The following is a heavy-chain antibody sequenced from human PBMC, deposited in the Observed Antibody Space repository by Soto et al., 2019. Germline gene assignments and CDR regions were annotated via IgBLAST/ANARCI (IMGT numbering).Heavy chain of an antibody. CDR3: AKEGESSSWYYYGMDV. Sequence: QVQLVESGGGVVQPGRSLRLSCAASGFTFSSYGMHWVRQAPGKGLEWVAVISYDGSNKYYADSVKGRFTISRDNSKNTLYLQMNSLRAEDTAVYYCAKEGESSSWYYYGMDVWGQGTTVTVSS. D-gene: IGHD6-6*01. J-gene: IGHJ6*02. CDR1: GFTFSSYG. V-gene: IGHV3-30*18. CDR2: ISYDGSNK.